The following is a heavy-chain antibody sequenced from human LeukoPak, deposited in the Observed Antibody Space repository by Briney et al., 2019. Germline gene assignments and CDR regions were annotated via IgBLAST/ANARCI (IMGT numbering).Heavy chain of an antibody. Sequence: SETLSLTCAVYGGSFSGYYWSWIRQPPGKGLEWIGEINHSGSTNYNPSLKSRVTISVDTSKNQFSLKLSSVTAADTAVYYCAGFRGVTKVDYWGQGTLVTVSS. CDR3: AGFRGVTKVDY. V-gene: IGHV4-34*01. CDR2: INHSGST. D-gene: IGHD3-10*01. CDR1: GGSFSGYY. J-gene: IGHJ4*02.